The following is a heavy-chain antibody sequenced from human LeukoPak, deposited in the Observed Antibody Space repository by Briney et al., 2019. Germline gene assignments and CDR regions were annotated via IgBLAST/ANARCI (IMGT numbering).Heavy chain of an antibody. Sequence: PGGSLRLSCAASGFTFSSYAMSWVRQAPGKGLEWVSAISGSGGSTYYADSVKGRFTISRDNSKNTLYLQMNSLRAEDTAVYYCASQPTYYDFSAYYYYMDVWGKGTTVTVSS. CDR2: ISGSGGST. CDR3: ASQPTYYDFSAYYYYMDV. V-gene: IGHV3-23*01. J-gene: IGHJ6*03. CDR1: GFTFSSYA. D-gene: IGHD3-3*01.